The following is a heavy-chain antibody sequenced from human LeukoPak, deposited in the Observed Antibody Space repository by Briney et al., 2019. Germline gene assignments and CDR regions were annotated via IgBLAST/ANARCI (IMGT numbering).Heavy chain of an antibody. V-gene: IGHV2-5*02. D-gene: IGHD3-22*01. CDR2: IYWDDDK. Sequence: SGPTLVKPTHTLTLTCTFSGFSLSTTGVAVGWIRQPPGKALEWLALIYWDDDKRYSPSLKSRLTITKDTSKNQVVLTMTNMDPVDTATYYCAPLKGDIVVDSHWGQGTLVTVSS. CDR3: APLKGDIVVDSH. J-gene: IGHJ4*02. CDR1: GFSLSTTGVA.